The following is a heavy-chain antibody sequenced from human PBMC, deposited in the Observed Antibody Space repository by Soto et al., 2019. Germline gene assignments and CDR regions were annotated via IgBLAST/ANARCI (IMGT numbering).Heavy chain of an antibody. V-gene: IGHV1-2*04. CDR1: GYTFTGYY. Sequence: ASVKVSCKASGYTFTGYYMHWVRQAPGQGLEWMGWINPNSGGTNYAQKFQGWVTMTRDTSISTAYMELSRLRSDDTAVYYCARETLRGVKADAFDIWGQGTMVTVSS. J-gene: IGHJ3*02. CDR3: ARETLRGVKADAFDI. CDR2: INPNSGGT. D-gene: IGHD5-12*01.